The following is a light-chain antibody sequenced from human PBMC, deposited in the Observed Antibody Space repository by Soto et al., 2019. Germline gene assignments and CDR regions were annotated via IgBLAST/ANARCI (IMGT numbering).Light chain of an antibody. V-gene: IGKV3-15*01. Sequence: DIVLTQSPGTLSLSPGERATLSCRASQSVSSNYLAWYQQRPGQAPRLLIYGASTRATGIPARFSGSGSGTQFTLTISSLQSEDFAVYYCQQHNNWPLTFGGGTKVDIK. CDR1: QSVSSNY. CDR2: GAS. CDR3: QQHNNWPLT. J-gene: IGKJ4*01.